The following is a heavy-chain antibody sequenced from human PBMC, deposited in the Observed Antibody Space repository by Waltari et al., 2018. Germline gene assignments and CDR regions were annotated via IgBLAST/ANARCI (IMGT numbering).Heavy chain of an antibody. CDR3: ARHIFLEWLGRAYYFDY. V-gene: IGHV4-38-2*01. CDR2: IYHSGST. D-gene: IGHD3-3*01. Sequence: QVQLQESGPGLVKPSETLSLTCAVSGYSISRGSYWGWTRQPPGKGLEWIGSIYHSGSTYYNPSLKSRVTISVDTSKNQFSLKLSSVTAADTAVYYCARHIFLEWLGRAYYFDYWGQGTLVTVSS. J-gene: IGHJ4*02. CDR1: GYSISRGSY.